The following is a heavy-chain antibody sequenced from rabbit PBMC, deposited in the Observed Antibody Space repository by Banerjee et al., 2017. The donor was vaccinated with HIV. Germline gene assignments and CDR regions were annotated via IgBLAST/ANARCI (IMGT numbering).Heavy chain of an antibody. CDR3: ARGGL. Sequence: QEQLEESGGDLVKPEGSLTLTCTASGFSFDNRYVMCWVRQAPGKGLEWIACINTISGDTVYATWAKGRFTISKASWTTVTLQMTSLTAADTATYFCARGGLWGQGTLVTVS. J-gene: IGHJ6*01. CDR1: GFSFDNRYV. CDR2: INTISGDT. V-gene: IGHV1S45*01.